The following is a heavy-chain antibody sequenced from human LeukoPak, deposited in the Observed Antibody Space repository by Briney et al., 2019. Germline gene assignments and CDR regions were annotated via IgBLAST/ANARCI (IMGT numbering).Heavy chain of an antibody. CDR1: GFTFSSYA. V-gene: IGHV3-30*04. CDR2: ISYDGSNK. Sequence: GGSLRLSCAASGFTFSSYAMHWVRQAPGKGLEWVAVISYDGSNKYYADSVKGRFTISRDNSKNTLYLQMNSLRAEDTAVYYCASAAIHIDDCGQRTLVTVSS. D-gene: IGHD2-2*01. CDR3: ASAAIHIDD. J-gene: IGHJ4*02.